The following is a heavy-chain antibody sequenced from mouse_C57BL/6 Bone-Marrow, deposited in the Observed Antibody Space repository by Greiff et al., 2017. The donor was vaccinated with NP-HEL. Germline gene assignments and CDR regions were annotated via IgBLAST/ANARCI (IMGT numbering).Heavy chain of an antibody. CDR3: AREYSNWYFDV. CDR2: IYYSGTI. V-gene: IGHV3-5*01. CDR1: GISITTGNYR. D-gene: IGHD2-5*01. Sequence: DVQLQESGPGLVKPSQTVFLTCTVTGISITTGNYRWSWIRQFPGNKLEWIGYIYYSGTITYNPSLTSRTTITRDTPKNQFFLERNSLPAEDTATYYCAREYSNWYFDVWGTGTTVTVSS. J-gene: IGHJ1*03.